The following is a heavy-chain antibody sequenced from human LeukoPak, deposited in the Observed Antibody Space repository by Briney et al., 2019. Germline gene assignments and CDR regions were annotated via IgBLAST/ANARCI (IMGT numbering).Heavy chain of an antibody. D-gene: IGHD3-22*01. Sequence: SETLSLTCTVSGGSISSSSYYWGWIRQPPGKGLEWIGSIYYSGSTYYNPSLKSRVTISVDTSKNQFSLKLSSVTAADTAVYYCARAYDSSGYSWFDPWGQGTLVTASS. CDR1: GGSISSSSYY. V-gene: IGHV4-39*01. CDR3: ARAYDSSGYSWFDP. J-gene: IGHJ5*02. CDR2: IYYSGST.